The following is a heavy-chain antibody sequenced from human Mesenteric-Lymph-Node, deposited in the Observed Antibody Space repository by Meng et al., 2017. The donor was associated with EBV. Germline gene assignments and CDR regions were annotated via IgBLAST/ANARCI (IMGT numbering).Heavy chain of an antibody. J-gene: IGHJ4*02. CDR2: INHSGSN. CDR1: GGSFSGYY. D-gene: IGHD4-17*01. CDR3: ARVTVTGGYYFDY. Sequence: VMIMQWVAVLLKPSRPLLSSIAVYGGSFSGYYWSWIRQPPGKGLEWIGEINHSGSNNYNPSLTSRVSLSVEKSKNPFSLNLSSVTAADTAVYYCARVTVTGGYYFDYWGQGSLVTVSS. V-gene: IGHV4-34*01.